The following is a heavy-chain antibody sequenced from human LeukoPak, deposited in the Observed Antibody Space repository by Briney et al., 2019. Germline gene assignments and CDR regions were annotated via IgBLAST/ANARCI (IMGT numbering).Heavy chain of an antibody. V-gene: IGHV1-2*02. Sequence: ASVKVSCKASGYTFTGNHMHWVRQAPGQGLEWMGWINPNSGGTNYAQKFQGRVTMTRDTSISTAYMELSRLRSDDTAVYYCASGREYCSGGSCYSSDDAFDIWGQGTMVTVSS. J-gene: IGHJ3*02. CDR2: INPNSGGT. CDR1: GYTFTGNH. D-gene: IGHD2-15*01. CDR3: ASGREYCSGGSCYSSDDAFDI.